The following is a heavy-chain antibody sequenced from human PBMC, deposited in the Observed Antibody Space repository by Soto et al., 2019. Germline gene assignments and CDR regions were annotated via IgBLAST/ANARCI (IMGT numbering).Heavy chain of an antibody. J-gene: IGHJ6*02. D-gene: IGHD2-2*01. Sequence: PGGSLRLSCAASGFTFSDHYMDWVRQAPGKGLEWVGRSRNKANSYTTEYAASVTGRFTISRDDSKNSLYLQMNSLKTEDTAVYYCARGYCSRASCYWAEFYGMDVWGQGTTVTVSS. V-gene: IGHV3-72*01. CDR3: ARGYCSRASCYWAEFYGMDV. CDR1: GFTFSDHY. CDR2: SRNKANSYTT.